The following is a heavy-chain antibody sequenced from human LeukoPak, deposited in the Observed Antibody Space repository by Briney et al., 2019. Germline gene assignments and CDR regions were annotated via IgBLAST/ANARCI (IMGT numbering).Heavy chain of an antibody. CDR1: GGSFSGYY. Sequence: PSETLSLTCAVYGGSFSGYYWSWIRQPPGKGLEWIGEINHSGSTNYNPSLKSRVTISVDTSKNQFSLKLSSVTAADTAVYYCARKRYNWNFSFDYWGQGTLVTVSS. CDR2: INHSGST. CDR3: ARKRYNWNFSFDY. V-gene: IGHV4-34*01. D-gene: IGHD1-7*01. J-gene: IGHJ4*02.